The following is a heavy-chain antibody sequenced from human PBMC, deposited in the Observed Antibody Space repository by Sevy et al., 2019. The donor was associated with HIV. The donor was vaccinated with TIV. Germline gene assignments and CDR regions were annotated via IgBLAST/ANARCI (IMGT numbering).Heavy chain of an antibody. J-gene: IGHJ4*02. D-gene: IGHD3-22*01. CDR1: GFTFSSYA. Sequence: GGSLRLSCAASGFTFSSYAMSWVRQAPGKGLEWVSAISGSGGSTYYADSVKGRFTISRDNSKNTLYLQMNSLRAEDTAVYYCAKDIGRDSSGYTIFDYWGQGTLVTVSS. CDR3: AKDIGRDSSGYTIFDY. CDR2: ISGSGGST. V-gene: IGHV3-23*01.